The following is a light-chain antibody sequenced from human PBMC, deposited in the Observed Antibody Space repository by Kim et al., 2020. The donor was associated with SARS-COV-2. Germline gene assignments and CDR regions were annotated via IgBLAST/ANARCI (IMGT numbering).Light chain of an antibody. Sequence: SVSPGQTASITCSGDKLGDKYACWYQQKPGQSPVLVIYQDNRRPSGIPERFSGSNSGNTATLTISVTQAVDEADYYCQAWDGSIVVFGGGTQLTVL. V-gene: IGLV3-1*01. J-gene: IGLJ2*01. CDR1: KLGDKY. CDR2: QDN. CDR3: QAWDGSIVV.